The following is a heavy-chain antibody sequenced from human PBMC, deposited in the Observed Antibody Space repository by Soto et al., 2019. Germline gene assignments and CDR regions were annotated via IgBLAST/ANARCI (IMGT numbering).Heavy chain of an antibody. CDR3: AREMATLHAYPRVYYFDY. D-gene: IGHD5-12*01. V-gene: IGHV4-39*02. CDR1: GGSISSSSYY. J-gene: IGHJ4*02. CDR2: IYYSGST. Sequence: QLQLQESGPGLVKPSETLSLTCTVSGGSISSSSYYWGWIRQPPGKGLEWIGSIYYSGSTYYNPSLKSRVTISVDTSKNQFSLKLSSVTAADTAVYYCAREMATLHAYPRVYYFDYWGQGTLVTVSS.